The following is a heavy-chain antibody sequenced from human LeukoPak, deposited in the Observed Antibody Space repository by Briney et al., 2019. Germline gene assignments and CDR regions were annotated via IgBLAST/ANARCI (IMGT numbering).Heavy chain of an antibody. J-gene: IGHJ4*02. D-gene: IGHD3-22*01. Sequence: ASVKVSCKASGYTFTGYYMHWVRQAPGQGLEWMGWINPNSGGTNYAQKFQGRVTMTRDTSISTAYMELSRLRSDDTAVYYCARKYYYDSSGYYCNFFGYWGQGTLVTVSS. CDR1: GYTFTGYY. CDR3: ARKYYYDSSGYYCNFFGY. V-gene: IGHV1-2*02. CDR2: INPNSGGT.